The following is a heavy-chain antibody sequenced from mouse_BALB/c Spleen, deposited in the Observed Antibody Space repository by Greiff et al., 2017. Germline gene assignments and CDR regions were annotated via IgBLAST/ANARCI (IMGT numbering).Heavy chain of an antibody. Sequence: VQLKQSGAELVRSGASVKLSCTASGFNIKDYYMHWVKQRPEQGLEWIGWIDPENGDTEYAPKFQGKATMTADTSSNTAYLQLSSLTSEDTAVYYCNVAWFAYWGQGTLVTVSA. V-gene: IGHV14-4*02. CDR3: NVAWFAY. CDR2: IDPENGDT. CDR1: GFNIKDYY. J-gene: IGHJ3*01.